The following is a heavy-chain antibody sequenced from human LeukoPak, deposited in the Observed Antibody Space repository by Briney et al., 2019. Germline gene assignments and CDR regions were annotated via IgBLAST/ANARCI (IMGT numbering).Heavy chain of an antibody. Sequence: GGSLRLSCAASGFTFSTYAMSWVRQAPGKGLEWVSTISGSGDSTYYADSVKGRFTISRDNSKNTLYLQMNSLRADDTAVYYCARANWNDDAFDIWGQGTMVTVS. CDR2: ISGSGDST. D-gene: IGHD1-20*01. CDR1: GFTFSTYA. V-gene: IGHV3-23*01. CDR3: ARANWNDDAFDI. J-gene: IGHJ3*02.